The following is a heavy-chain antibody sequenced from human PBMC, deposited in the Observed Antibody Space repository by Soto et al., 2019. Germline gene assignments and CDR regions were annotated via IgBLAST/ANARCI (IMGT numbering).Heavy chain of an antibody. CDR3: ARLVYDTRLNYMYFDF. CDR2: IFHDGTA. Sequence: SETLSLTCAVSGVSISSGNWWTWVRQSPQRGLEYIGEIFHDGTANYYPSFERRVTISVGTSKNQFSLKLTSVTAADTAIYFCARLVYDTRLNYMYFDFWGQGTLVTVSS. V-gene: IGHV4-4*02. CDR1: GVSISSGNW. J-gene: IGHJ4*02. D-gene: IGHD3-10*01.